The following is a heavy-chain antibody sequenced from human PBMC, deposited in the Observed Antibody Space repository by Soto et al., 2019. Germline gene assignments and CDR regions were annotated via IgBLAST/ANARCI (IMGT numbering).Heavy chain of an antibody. D-gene: IGHD3-3*01. CDR3: ARNAILGESYYYYYYMDV. CDR2: ISAYNGTT. J-gene: IGHJ6*03. Sequence: ASVKVSCKASGYTFTSYGISWVRQAPGQGLEWMGWISAYNGTTNYAQKLQGRVTMTTDTSTSTAYMELRSLRSDDTAVYYCARNAILGESYYYYYYMDVWGKGTTVTVSS. CDR1: GYTFTSYG. V-gene: IGHV1-18*01.